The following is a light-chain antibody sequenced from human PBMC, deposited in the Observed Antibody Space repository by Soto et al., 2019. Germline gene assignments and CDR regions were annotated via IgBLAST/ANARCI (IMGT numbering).Light chain of an antibody. V-gene: IGKV1-5*01. J-gene: IGKJ1*01. Sequence: DIQMTQSPSTLSASVGDRVTITCRASQSISSWLAWYQQKPGKAPKLLIYDASYLERGVPSRFSGSGSGTEFTLTISSLQPDDHATYYCQQYNSFWTFGQGTKVEI. CDR1: QSISSW. CDR3: QQYNSFWT. CDR2: DAS.